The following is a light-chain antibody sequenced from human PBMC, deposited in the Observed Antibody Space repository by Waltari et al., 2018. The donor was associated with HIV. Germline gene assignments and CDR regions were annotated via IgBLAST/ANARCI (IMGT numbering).Light chain of an antibody. CDR2: DVN. V-gene: IGLV2-14*03. CDR1: SSDVGGYNY. Sequence: QSALTQPASVSGSPGQSITISCTGTSSDVGGYNYVSWYQRQPGKAPKLMIYDVNNRPSGVSKRFSGSKSGNTASLTISGLQAEDEADYDCSSYTSSSTRVFGGGTKVTVL. J-gene: IGLJ3*02. CDR3: SSYTSSSTRV.